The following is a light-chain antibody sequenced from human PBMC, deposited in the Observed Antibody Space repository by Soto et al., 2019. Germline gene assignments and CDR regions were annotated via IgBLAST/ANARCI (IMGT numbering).Light chain of an antibody. CDR1: QSISSDY. Sequence: EIVLTQSPGTLSLPPGERATLSCRASQSISSDYLAWYQQKPGQAPRLLIYGASSRATGIPDRFSGSGSGTDFTLTISRLEPEDFAVYYCQQYDTSRTFGQGTKVDIK. V-gene: IGKV3-20*01. J-gene: IGKJ1*01. CDR3: QQYDTSRT. CDR2: GAS.